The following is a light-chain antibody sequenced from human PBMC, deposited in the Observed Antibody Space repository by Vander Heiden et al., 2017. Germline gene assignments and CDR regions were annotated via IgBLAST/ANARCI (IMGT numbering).Light chain of an antibody. CDR1: YDIGDY. CDR3: QQYYALPLT. J-gene: IGKJ4*01. Sequence: DLQLTQSPSSLSASVGDRVTITCQASYDIGDYLNWYQQKPGKAPNLLIYAASNLQTGAPSGFSGRRSGTDFTFTISSLQPEDIATYFCQQYYALPLTFGGGTKVEIK. CDR2: AAS. V-gene: IGKV1-33*01.